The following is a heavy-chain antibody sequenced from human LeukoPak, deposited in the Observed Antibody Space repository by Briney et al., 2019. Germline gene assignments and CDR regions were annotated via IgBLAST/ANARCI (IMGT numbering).Heavy chain of an antibody. CDR1: GFTFSTFG. CDR3: ARALCGSTDY. Sequence: GGSLRLSCAAASGFTFSTFGMNWVRQAPGKGLEWVSYISSSGTLVYYADSVKGRFTISRDNAKKTLYLQMSSLRAEDTAVYYCARALCGSTDYWGQGTLVTVSS. D-gene: IGHD2-15*01. J-gene: IGHJ4*02. V-gene: IGHV3-21*05. CDR2: ISSSGTLV.